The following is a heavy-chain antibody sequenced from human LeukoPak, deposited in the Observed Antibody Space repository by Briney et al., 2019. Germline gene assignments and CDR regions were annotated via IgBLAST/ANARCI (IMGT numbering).Heavy chain of an antibody. CDR1: GFTFSSYW. J-gene: IGHJ4*02. D-gene: IGHD3-9*01. Sequence: GGSLRLSCAASGFTFSSYWMHWVRQAPGKGLEWVSSISGGGGGTYYAEFVKGRFTISRDNSKNTLCLQMNSLRAEDTAVYYCAKFNEILTGYFDYWGQGTLVTVSS. V-gene: IGHV3-23*01. CDR2: ISGGGGGT. CDR3: AKFNEILTGYFDY.